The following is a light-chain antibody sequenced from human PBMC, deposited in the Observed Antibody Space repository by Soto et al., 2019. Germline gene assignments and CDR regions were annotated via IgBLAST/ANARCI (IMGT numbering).Light chain of an antibody. CDR2: KDS. J-gene: IGLJ1*01. V-gene: IGLV3-25*02. CDR3: QSADSSGTFYV. CDR1: ALPKQY. Sequence: SYELTQPPSVSVSPGQTARITYSGDALPKQYAYWYQQKPGQAPVLVIYKDSERPSGIPERFSGSSSGTTVTLTISGVKAEDEADYYCQSADSSGTFYVFGTGTKVTVL.